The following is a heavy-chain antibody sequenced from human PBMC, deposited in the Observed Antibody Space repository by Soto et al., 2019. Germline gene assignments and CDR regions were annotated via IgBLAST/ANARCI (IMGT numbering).Heavy chain of an antibody. Sequence: GGSLRLSCAASGFTFSSYSINFLGQAPSEWFEWVSYISSSSSTIYYADSVKGRFTISRDNAKNSLYLQMNSLRDEDTAVYYCPRSRVGFDYWGQGTLVTVSS. V-gene: IGHV3-48*02. J-gene: IGHJ4*02. CDR1: GFTFSSYS. CDR2: ISSSSSTI. CDR3: PRSRVGFDY. D-gene: IGHD3-16*01.